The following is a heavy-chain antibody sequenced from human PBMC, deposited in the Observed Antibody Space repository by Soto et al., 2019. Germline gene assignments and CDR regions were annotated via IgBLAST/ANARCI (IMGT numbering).Heavy chain of an antibody. Sequence: PSETLSLTCTVSGGSISSVSYYWGWIRQPPGKGLEWIGSIYYSGSAYYSPSLKSRVTMSVDTSKNQFSLKLTSVTAADTAVYYCARDKITGLFDYWGQGTLVTVSS. CDR1: GGSISSVSYY. CDR2: IYYSGSA. V-gene: IGHV4-39*02. D-gene: IGHD2-8*02. J-gene: IGHJ4*02. CDR3: ARDKITGLFDY.